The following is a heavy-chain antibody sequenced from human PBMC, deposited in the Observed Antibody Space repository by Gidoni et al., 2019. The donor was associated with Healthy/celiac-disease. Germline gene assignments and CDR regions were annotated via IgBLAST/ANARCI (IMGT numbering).Heavy chain of an antibody. CDR2: IYWDDDK. Sequence: QITLQESGPTLVKPPQTLPLTCTFSGLSLSTSGVGVGWIRQPPGKALEWLALIYWDDDKRYSPSLKSRLTITKDTSKNQVVLTRTNMDPVDTATYYCATNRAGFDPWGQGTLVTVSS. CDR3: ATNRAGFDP. CDR1: GLSLSTSGVG. J-gene: IGHJ5*02. D-gene: IGHD6-25*01. V-gene: IGHV2-5*02.